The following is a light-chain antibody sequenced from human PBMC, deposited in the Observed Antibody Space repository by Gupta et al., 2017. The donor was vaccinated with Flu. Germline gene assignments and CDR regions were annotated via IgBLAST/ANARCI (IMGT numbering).Light chain of an antibody. Sequence: APLSCRASQSVSSNLAWYQQKPGQAPRLLIYGASTRATGIPARFSGSGSGTEFTLTISSLQSEDFAVYYCQQYNNWPPGFTFGPGTKVDIK. J-gene: IGKJ3*01. CDR1: QSVSSN. CDR2: GAS. CDR3: QQYNNWPPGFT. V-gene: IGKV3-15*01.